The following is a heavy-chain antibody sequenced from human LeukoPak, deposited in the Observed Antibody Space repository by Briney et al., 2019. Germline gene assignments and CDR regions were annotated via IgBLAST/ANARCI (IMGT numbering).Heavy chain of an antibody. V-gene: IGHV3-23*01. CDR2: VRGSGGSA. Sequence: PGGSLRLSCAASGFSFTTYAINWVRQAPGKGLEWVSVVRGSGGSAYYADSVKGRFTISRDSSKSTLYLQMNSLRAEDTAVYYCAKSYYDTSGYPLRPYMDAWGKGTTVTVSS. J-gene: IGHJ6*03. CDR3: AKSYYDTSGYPLRPYMDA. D-gene: IGHD3-22*01. CDR1: GFSFTTYA.